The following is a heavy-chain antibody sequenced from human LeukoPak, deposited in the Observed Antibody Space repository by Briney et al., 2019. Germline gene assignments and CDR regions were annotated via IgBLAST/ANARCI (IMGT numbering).Heavy chain of an antibody. J-gene: IGHJ2*01. CDR2: IKEDGSVK. CDR1: GFTFSRYW. V-gene: IGHV3-7*02. CDR3: ARGSDCSGGSCYSYWYFDL. Sequence: PGGSLRLSCAASGFTFSRYWMSWVRQAPGKGLEWVANIKEDGSVKYYVESVKGRFTISRDNAKNSLYLQMNSLRAEDTAVYYCARGSDCSGGSCYSYWYFDLWGRGTLVTVSS. D-gene: IGHD2-15*01.